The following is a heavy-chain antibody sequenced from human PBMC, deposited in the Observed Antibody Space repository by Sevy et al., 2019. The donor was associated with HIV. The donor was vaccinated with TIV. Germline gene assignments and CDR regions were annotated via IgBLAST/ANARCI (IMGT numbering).Heavy chain of an antibody. V-gene: IGHV3-23*01. CDR2: ISATGGST. CDR1: GFTLGSYT. J-gene: IGHJ4*02. D-gene: IGHD2-21*02. CDR3: ANTLQKLPFHPHYFDY. Sequence: GGSLRLSCAASGFTLGSYTMNWVRQAPGKGLEWVASISATGGSTYYADSVKGRFTISRDVSKGILYLQMNSLTAEDTAIFYCANTLQKLPFHPHYFDYWGQGTLVTVSS.